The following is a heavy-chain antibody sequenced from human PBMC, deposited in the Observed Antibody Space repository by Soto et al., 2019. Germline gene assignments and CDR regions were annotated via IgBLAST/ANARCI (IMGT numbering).Heavy chain of an antibody. CDR2: MYPGDSNT. Sequence: GESLKISCKGSGYTFSDYWIGWVRQMPGKGLEWMGIMYPGDSNTRYSPSIQGQVTISADKSIRSAYLEWSSLKASDTAMYYCARGPPGRKGYKKFDDRGQGTLVTVSS. CDR3: ARGPPGRKGYKKFDD. V-gene: IGHV5-51*01. J-gene: IGHJ4*02. CDR1: GYTFSDYW. D-gene: IGHD5-12*01.